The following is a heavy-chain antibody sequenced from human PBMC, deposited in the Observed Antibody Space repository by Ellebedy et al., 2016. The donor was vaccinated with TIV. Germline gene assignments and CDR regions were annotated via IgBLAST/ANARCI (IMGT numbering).Heavy chain of an antibody. V-gene: IGHV1-18*04. CDR1: GYTFVNYN. CDR3: ARGSPVLTPINLALAL. J-gene: IGHJ1*01. CDR2: ISPSNGNT. Sequence: ASVKVSXKASGYTFVNYNITWVRQAPGHGLEWVGWISPSNGNTNYTKNLQGRLTMTTDTSTKTAYMELRSLRSDDTAIYYCARGSPVLTPINLALALWGQGTLVTVSS. D-gene: IGHD4/OR15-4a*01.